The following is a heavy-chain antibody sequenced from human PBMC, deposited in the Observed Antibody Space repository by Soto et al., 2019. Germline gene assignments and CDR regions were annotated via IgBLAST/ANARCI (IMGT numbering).Heavy chain of an antibody. CDR2: ISSSGYTI. V-gene: IGHV3-48*03. J-gene: IGHJ5*02. CDR3: ARDIIAGRNWLDP. Sequence: EVQLVESGGGLVQPGGSLRLSCAASGFTISSYEMNWVRQAPGKGLEWVSYISSSGYTIYYGDYVKGRFTISRDNAKNSLYLQMNSLRAEDTAVYYCARDIIAGRNWLDPWGQGTLVTVSS. D-gene: IGHD6-13*01. CDR1: GFTISSYE.